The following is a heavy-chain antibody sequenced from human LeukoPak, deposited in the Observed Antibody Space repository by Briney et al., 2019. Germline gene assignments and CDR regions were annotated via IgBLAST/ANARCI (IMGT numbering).Heavy chain of an antibody. Sequence: GGSLRLSCAASGFTFSNDWMSWVRQAPGKGLEWLANIHQDGGEKHYVDSVRGRFTISRDNAKNSLYPQMNSLRAEDTAVYFCARAYFSGYSHWGQGSLVTVSS. D-gene: IGHD2-15*01. J-gene: IGHJ4*02. V-gene: IGHV3-7*04. CDR2: IHQDGGEK. CDR3: ARAYFSGYSH. CDR1: GFTFSNDW.